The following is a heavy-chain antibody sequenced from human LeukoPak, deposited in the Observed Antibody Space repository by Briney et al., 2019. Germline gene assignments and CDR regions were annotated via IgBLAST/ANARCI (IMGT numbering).Heavy chain of an antibody. CDR1: GYTFTGYY. D-gene: IGHD2-2*01. J-gene: IGHJ4*02. CDR3: ARDPGYCSSTSCYPYYFDY. V-gene: IGHV1-2*06. Sequence: ASVTVSCKASGYTFTGYYMHWVRQAPGQGLEWMGRINPNSGGTNYAQKFQGRVTMTRDTSISTAYMELSRLRSDDTAVYYCARDPGYCSSTSCYPYYFDYWGQGTLVTVSS. CDR2: INPNSGGT.